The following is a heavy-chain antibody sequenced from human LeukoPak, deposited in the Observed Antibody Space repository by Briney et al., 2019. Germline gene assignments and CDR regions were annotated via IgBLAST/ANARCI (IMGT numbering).Heavy chain of an antibody. Sequence: SETLSLTCAVYGGSLSGYYWSWIRQPPGKGLEWIGEINHSGSTNYNPSLKSRVTISVDTSKNQFSLKLSSVTAADTAVYYCASRPGPRSSAFDIWGQGTMVTVSS. J-gene: IGHJ3*02. V-gene: IGHV4-34*01. CDR1: GGSLSGYY. CDR3: ASRPGPRSSAFDI. CDR2: INHSGST.